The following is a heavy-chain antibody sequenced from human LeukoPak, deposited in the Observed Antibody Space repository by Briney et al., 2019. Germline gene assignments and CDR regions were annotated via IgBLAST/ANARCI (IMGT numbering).Heavy chain of an antibody. V-gene: IGHV3-66*03. CDR2: IYSRGST. J-gene: IGHJ5*02. D-gene: IGHD3-22*01. CDR1: GFTVSNNY. CDR3: AGDYYGP. Sequence: TGGSLRLSCAASGFTVSNNYMRWVRQAPGKGLEWVSSIYSRGSTSYVDSVKGRFTISRDNSKNTLFLQMNSLRVEDTAVYYCAGDYYGPWGRGTLVTVSS.